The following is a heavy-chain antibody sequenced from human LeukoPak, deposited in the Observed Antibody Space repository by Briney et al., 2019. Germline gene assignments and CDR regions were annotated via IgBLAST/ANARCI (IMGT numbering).Heavy chain of an antibody. CDR2: ISGNGGTT. J-gene: IGHJ4*02. V-gene: IGHV3-64*01. Sequence: PGGSLRLSCAASGFTFSTYAMHWVRQAPGKGLEYVSAISGNGGTTYYANSVKGRFTISRDNSKNMLYLQMGSLRDEDMVVYYCAGSHSYGYDYFGYDFWGQGTLVTVSS. CDR1: GFTFSTYA. CDR3: AGSHSYGYDYFGYDF. D-gene: IGHD5-18*01.